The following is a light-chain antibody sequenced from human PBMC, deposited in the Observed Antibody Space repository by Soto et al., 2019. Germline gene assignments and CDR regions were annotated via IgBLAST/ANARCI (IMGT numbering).Light chain of an antibody. Sequence: EIVMTQSPAILSVSPGERATLSCRASQSVSSNLAWFQQKPGQTPRLLFNGASTRATGIPARFTCSGSGTEFILTISSRKSEHVAVYSYQQYDFWPHTFGQGTKVDIK. CDR1: QSVSSN. CDR3: QQYDFWPHT. V-gene: IGKV3-15*01. J-gene: IGKJ1*01. CDR2: GAS.